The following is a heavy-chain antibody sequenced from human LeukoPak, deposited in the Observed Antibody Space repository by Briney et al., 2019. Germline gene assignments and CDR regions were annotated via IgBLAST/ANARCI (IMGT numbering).Heavy chain of an antibody. Sequence: SETLSLTCTVSGGSISSYYWSWIRQPAGKGLEWIGRVYSSGTTNYNPSLKSRVTMSVDTSKNQFSLRLSSMTAADTAVYYCARTYNGNSHYYYWGQGTLVTVSS. CDR3: ARTYNGNSHYYY. CDR2: VYSSGTT. D-gene: IGHD4-23*01. V-gene: IGHV4-4*07. J-gene: IGHJ4*02. CDR1: GGSISSYY.